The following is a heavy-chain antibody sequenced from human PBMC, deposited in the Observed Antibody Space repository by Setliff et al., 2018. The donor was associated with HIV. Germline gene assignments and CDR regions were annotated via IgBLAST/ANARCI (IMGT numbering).Heavy chain of an antibody. CDR1: GFTFSNFW. J-gene: IGHJ4*02. D-gene: IGHD2-8*01. CDR3: ARQISFGLAPDDGTKSGFEYFDY. Sequence: GGSLRLSCAASGFTFSNFWMSWVRQAPGKGLEWVASIKQYGNEKHFVDSVMGRFTISRDNAKNSLSLQMRGLRAEDTAVYYCARQISFGLAPDDGTKSGFEYFDYWGQGTLVTVSS. CDR2: IKQYGNEK. V-gene: IGHV3-7*01.